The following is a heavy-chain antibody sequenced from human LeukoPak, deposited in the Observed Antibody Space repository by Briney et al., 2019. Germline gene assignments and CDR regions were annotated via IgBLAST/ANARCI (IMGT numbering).Heavy chain of an antibody. CDR2: IYYSGST. D-gene: IGHD3-16*01. Sequence: PSETLSLTCGVSGYSISRGYYWAWIRQPPGKGLEWIGNIYYSGSTYYNPSLKSRVTISVDTSKNQFSLELDSVTAADTAVYFCATSTLRAYFHDYWGQGTLVTVSS. J-gene: IGHJ4*02. V-gene: IGHV4-38-2*01. CDR3: ATSTLRAYFHDY. CDR1: GYSISRGYY.